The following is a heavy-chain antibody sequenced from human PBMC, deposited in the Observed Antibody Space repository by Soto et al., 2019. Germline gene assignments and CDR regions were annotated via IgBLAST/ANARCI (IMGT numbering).Heavy chain of an antibody. J-gene: IGHJ5*02. CDR1: GGSVSSGDYY. CDR3: ARIPVDTYMINWFDP. V-gene: IGHV4-61*08. D-gene: IGHD5-18*01. Sequence: SETLSLTCTVSGGSVSSGDYYWSWIRQPPGKGLEWIGYIYYSGSTNYNPSLKSRVSISLDTSKNQFSLRLTSVTAADTAVYYCARIPVDTYMINWFDPWGQGTLVTV. CDR2: IYYSGST.